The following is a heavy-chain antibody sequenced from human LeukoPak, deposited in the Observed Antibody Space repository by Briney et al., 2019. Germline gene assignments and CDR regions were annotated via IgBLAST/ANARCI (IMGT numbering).Heavy chain of an antibody. CDR2: ISAYNGNT. CDR1: GYTFTSYG. Sequence: ASVKVSCKASGYTFTSYGISWVRQAPGQGLEWMGWISAYNGNTNYAQKLQGRVTMTTDTSTSTAYMELRGLGSDDTAVYYCARDLYYYDSSGYYYFWGQGTLVTVSS. V-gene: IGHV1-18*01. J-gene: IGHJ4*02. CDR3: ARDLYYYDSSGYYYF. D-gene: IGHD3-22*01.